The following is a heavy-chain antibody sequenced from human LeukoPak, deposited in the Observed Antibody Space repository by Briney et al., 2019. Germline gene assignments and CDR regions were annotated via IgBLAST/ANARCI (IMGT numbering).Heavy chain of an antibody. CDR1: GYTFTGYY. CDR2: INPNSGGT. Sequence: ASVKVSCKASGYTFTGYYMHWVRQAPGQGLEWMGWINPNSGGTNYAQKFQGRVTMTRDTSISTAYMELSGLRSDDTAVYYCARVAKYDILTGYQYPDYWGQGTLVIVSS. CDR3: ARVAKYDILTGYQYPDY. J-gene: IGHJ4*02. D-gene: IGHD3-9*01. V-gene: IGHV1-2*02.